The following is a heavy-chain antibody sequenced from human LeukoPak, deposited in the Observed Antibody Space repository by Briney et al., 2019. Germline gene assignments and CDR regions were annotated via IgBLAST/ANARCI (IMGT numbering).Heavy chain of an antibody. V-gene: IGHV4-61*09. CDR1: GGSISSGGYY. J-gene: IGHJ6*03. D-gene: IGHD2-2*01. CDR2: IYTSGST. CDR3: ARHFSSSTSGRPRPYYMDV. Sequence: PSQTLSLTCTVSGGSISSGGYYWSWIRQPPGKGLEWIGYIYTSGSTNYNPSLKSRVTISVDTSKNQFSLKLSSVTAADTAVYYCARHFSSSTSGRPRPYYMDVWGKGTTVTVSS.